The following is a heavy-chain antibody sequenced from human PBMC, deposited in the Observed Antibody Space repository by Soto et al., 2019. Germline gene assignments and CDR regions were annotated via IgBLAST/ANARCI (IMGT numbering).Heavy chain of an antibody. Sequence: QITLKESGPALVSPTQALTLTCTFSGFSLTTSGVGVAWIRQPPGKALECLALVYWDGDERFNPSLRNRITLTTDTSKYRVVPTMTNMDPADTDTYCWAHMGGCSDAIGFSSYFAAWGQGAVVTVSP. J-gene: IGHJ5*02. CDR2: VYWDGDE. V-gene: IGHV2-5*02. CDR1: GFSLTTSGVG. CDR3: AHMGGCSDAIGFSSYFAA. D-gene: IGHD1-26*01.